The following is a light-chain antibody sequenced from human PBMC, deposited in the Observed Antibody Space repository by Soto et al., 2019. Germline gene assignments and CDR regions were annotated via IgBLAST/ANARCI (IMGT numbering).Light chain of an antibody. CDR1: QSVSSNY. Sequence: EIVLTQSPGTLSLSPGERDTLSCRASQSVSSNYITWYQQKPGQAPRRLIFGASSRATGIPDRFSGSGSGTDFTLTISRLEPEDFAVYYCQQYGSSPSTFGQGTKV. CDR2: GAS. V-gene: IGKV3-20*01. J-gene: IGKJ1*01. CDR3: QQYGSSPST.